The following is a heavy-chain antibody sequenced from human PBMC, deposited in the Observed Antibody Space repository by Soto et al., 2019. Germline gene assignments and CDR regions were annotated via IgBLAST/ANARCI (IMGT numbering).Heavy chain of an antibody. CDR2: ISGSGGST. CDR1: GFIFSSYA. J-gene: IGHJ5*02. V-gene: IGHV3-23*01. D-gene: IGHD2-2*01. Sequence: RGSLRHCCAASGFIFSSYAMSVVRQAPGKGLEWVSAISGSGGSTYYADSVKGRFTISRDNSKNTLFLQMNSLRAEDTAAYYCAKEKISTICCKWFDPWGQGT. CDR3: AKEKISTICCKWFDP.